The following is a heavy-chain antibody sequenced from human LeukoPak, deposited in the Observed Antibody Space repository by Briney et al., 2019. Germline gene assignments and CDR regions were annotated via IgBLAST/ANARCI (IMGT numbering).Heavy chain of an antibody. CDR1: GFTFNSYW. Sequence: GGSLRLSCAASGFTFNSYWMHWVRQVPGEGPVWVSRINKDGTRTTYADSVKGRFTISRDNAKNTLTLQMNSLRVEDTAMYYCATTYYFVSSGYEGRYPFDHWGQGALVTVSS. V-gene: IGHV3-74*01. CDR3: ATTYYFVSSGYEGRYPFDH. J-gene: IGHJ4*02. CDR2: INKDGTRT. D-gene: IGHD3-22*01.